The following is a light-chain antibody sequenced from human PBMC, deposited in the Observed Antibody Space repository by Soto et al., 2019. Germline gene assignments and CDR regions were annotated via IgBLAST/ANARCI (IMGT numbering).Light chain of an antibody. Sequence: IQMTQSPSTLSASVGDRVTITCRASQSINNWLAWYQQKPGRAPKLLIYSASSLQSGVPSRFSGSGSGTEFSLTISGLQPDDFATYYCLQDYNYPYTFGQGTKVDIK. CDR3: LQDYNYPYT. CDR1: QSINNW. V-gene: IGKV1-5*01. J-gene: IGKJ2*01. CDR2: SAS.